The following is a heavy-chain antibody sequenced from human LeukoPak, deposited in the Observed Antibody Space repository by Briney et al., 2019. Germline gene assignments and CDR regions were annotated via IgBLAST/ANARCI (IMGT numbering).Heavy chain of an antibody. CDR3: AKDRVAAAGTFDC. J-gene: IGHJ4*02. V-gene: IGHV3-30*02. D-gene: IGHD6-13*01. CDR2: IRYDGSNK. CDR1: GFTFTSYA. Sequence: GGSLRLSCAASGFTFTSYAMHWVRQAPGKGLEWVAFIRYDGSNKYYADSVKGRFTTSRDNSKNTLYLQMNSLRAEDTAVYYCAKDRVAAAGTFDCWGQGTLVTVSS.